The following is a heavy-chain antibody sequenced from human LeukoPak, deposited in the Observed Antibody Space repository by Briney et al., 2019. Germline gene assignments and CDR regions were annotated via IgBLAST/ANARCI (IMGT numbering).Heavy chain of an antibody. CDR2: ISGGGGST. V-gene: IGHV3-23*01. CDR1: GFTFSSYG. J-gene: IGHJ4*02. D-gene: IGHD2-2*01. CDR3: AKCQYQLLCDY. Sequence: GGSLRLSCAASGFTFSSYGMEWVRQAPGKGLEWVAGISGGGGSTYYADSVKGRFTISRDNSKNTLYLQMNSLRAEDTAVYYCAKCQYQLLCDYWGQGTLVTVSS.